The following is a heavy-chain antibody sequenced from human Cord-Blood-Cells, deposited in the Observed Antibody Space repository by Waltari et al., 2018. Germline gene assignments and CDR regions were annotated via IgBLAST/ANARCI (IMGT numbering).Heavy chain of an antibody. J-gene: IGHJ4*02. CDR2: IYDSGST. CDR3: ARGPIQLDY. D-gene: IGHD6-6*01. Sequence: QVQLQESGPGLVKPSEPLSLTCTVAGYSISSGYYWGWIRQPPGKGLEWIGSIYDSGSTYYNPSLKSRVTISVDTSKNQFSLKLSSVTAADTAVYYCARGPIQLDYWGQGTLVTVSS. V-gene: IGHV4-38-2*02. CDR1: GYSISSGYY.